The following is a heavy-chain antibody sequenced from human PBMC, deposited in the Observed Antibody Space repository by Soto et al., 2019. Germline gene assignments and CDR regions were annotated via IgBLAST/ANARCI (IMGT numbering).Heavy chain of an antibody. CDR3: ASRDPGTSVDY. V-gene: IGHV4-4*02. CDR2: IYRTGST. J-gene: IGHJ4*02. D-gene: IGHD1-7*01. CDR1: GGSFTSNNW. Sequence: SETLSLTCAVSGGSFTSNNWWTWVRQPPGQGLEWIGEIYRTGSTNYNPSLKSRVTISLDKSENQFSLKVASLTAADTAVYYCASRDPGTSVDYWGQGILLTVS.